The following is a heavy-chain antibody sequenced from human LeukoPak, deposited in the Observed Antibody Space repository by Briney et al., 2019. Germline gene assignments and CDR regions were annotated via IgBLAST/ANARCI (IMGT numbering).Heavy chain of an antibody. CDR3: VRDRYCSSTSCHTPSL. D-gene: IGHD2-2*01. J-gene: IGHJ4*02. CDR1: GFTFSSYW. CDR2: IKQDGSEK. V-gene: IGHV3-7*01. Sequence: GGSLRLSCAASGFTFSSYWMNWVRQAPGKGLEWVANIKQDGSEKYYVDSVKGRFTISRDNAKNSLYLQMNSLRAEDTAVYYCVRDRYCSSTSCHTPSLRGKGTLVTVSS.